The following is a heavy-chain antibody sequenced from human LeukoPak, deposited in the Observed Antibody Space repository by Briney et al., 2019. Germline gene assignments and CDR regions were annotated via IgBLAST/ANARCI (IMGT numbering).Heavy chain of an antibody. CDR3: ARSSTGGDYYYYYMDV. D-gene: IGHD1-14*01. Sequence: PGRSLRLSCAASGFTFNSYGIHWVRQAPGKGLEWVAFIWYDGSNKYYADSVKGRFTISRDDSKNTVYLQMNSLRADDTAVYYCARSSTGGDYYYYYMDVRGKGTTVTVSS. CDR2: IWYDGSNK. CDR1: GFTFNSYG. V-gene: IGHV3-33*01. J-gene: IGHJ6*03.